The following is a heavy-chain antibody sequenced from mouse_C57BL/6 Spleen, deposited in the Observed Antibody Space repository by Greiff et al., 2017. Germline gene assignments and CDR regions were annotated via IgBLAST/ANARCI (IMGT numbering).Heavy chain of an antibody. CDR1: GYTFTSYW. D-gene: IGHD3-2*02. J-gene: IGHJ3*01. CDR3: AREGAAQAMVFAY. Sequence: QVQLQQPGAELVKPGASVKMSCKASGYTFTSYWITWVKQRPGQGLEWIGDIYPGSGSTNYNEKFKSKATLTVDTSSSTAYMQLSSLTSEDSAVYYCAREGAAQAMVFAYWGQGTLVTVSA. V-gene: IGHV1-55*01. CDR2: IYPGSGST.